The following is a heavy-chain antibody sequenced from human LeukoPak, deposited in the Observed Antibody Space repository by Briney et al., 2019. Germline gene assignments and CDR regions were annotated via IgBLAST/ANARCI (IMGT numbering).Heavy chain of an antibody. CDR3: ARHRAIGVRGVPWVGPNWFDP. D-gene: IGHD3-10*01. CDR2: IYPGDSDT. V-gene: IGHV5-51*01. J-gene: IGHJ5*02. Sequence: GESLKISCKGSRYSFTSYWIGWVRQMPGKGLEWMGIIYPGDSDTRYSPSFQDQVTISADKSISTAYLQWSSLKASDTAMYYCARHRAIGVRGVPWVGPNWFDPWGQGTLVTVSS. CDR1: RYSFTSYW.